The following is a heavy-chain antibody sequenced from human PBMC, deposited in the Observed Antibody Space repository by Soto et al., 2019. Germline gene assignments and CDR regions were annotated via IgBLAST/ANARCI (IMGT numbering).Heavy chain of an antibody. CDR1: GGSISSGGYY. CDR2: IYYSGST. D-gene: IGHD6-6*01. Sequence: QVQLQESGPGLVKPSQTLSLTCTVSGGSISSGGYYWSWIRQHPGKGLEWIGYIYYSGSTYYNPSLESRVTISVDTSKNQFSLKLSSVTAADTAVYYCARGSGVSVGIAARPLHYWGQGTLVTVSS. CDR3: ARGSGVSVGIAARPLHY. V-gene: IGHV4-31*03. J-gene: IGHJ4*02.